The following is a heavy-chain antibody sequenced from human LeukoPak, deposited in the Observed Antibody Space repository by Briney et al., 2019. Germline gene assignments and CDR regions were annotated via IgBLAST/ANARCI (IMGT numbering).Heavy chain of an antibody. Sequence: ASVKVSCKASGYTFTNYGFSWVRQAPGQGLEWMGWIIAYSGNTNYAQKLQGRVTMTTDTSTSTAYMELRSLRSDDTAVYYCARDSIVATILLDYWGQGTLVTVSS. J-gene: IGHJ4*02. D-gene: IGHD5-12*01. V-gene: IGHV1-18*01. CDR3: ARDSIVATILLDY. CDR2: IIAYSGNT. CDR1: GYTFTNYG.